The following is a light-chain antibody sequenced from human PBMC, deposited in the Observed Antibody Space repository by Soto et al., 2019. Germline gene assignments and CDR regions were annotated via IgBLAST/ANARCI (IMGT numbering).Light chain of an antibody. CDR1: HDINLY. V-gene: IGKV1-33*01. Sequence: DIQMTQSPSSLSASVGDRVTITCQASHDINLYVNWYQQKPGKAPRLLIYDASNVETGVPSRFSGDGSETDFTLTINSRQPEDIATYYCLQYDTLPPTFGPGTKVEIQ. CDR3: LQYDTLPPT. J-gene: IGKJ3*01. CDR2: DAS.